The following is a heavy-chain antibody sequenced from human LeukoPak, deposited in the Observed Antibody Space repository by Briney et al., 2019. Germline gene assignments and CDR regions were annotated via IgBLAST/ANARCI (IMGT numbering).Heavy chain of an antibody. D-gene: IGHD4-23*01. J-gene: IGHJ3*02. CDR3: AREKGGNPGSAFDI. CDR2: IRYDGSNK. Sequence: AGGSLRLSCAASGFTFSSYGMHWVRQAPGKGLEWVAFIRYDGSNKYYADSVKGRFTISRDNSKNTLYLQMNSLRAEDTAVYYCAREKGGNPGSAFDIWGQGTMVTVSS. V-gene: IGHV3-30*02. CDR1: GFTFSSYG.